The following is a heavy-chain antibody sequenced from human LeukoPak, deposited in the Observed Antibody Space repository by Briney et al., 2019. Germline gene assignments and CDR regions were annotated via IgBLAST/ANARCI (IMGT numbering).Heavy chain of an antibody. CDR2: IGTAGDT. V-gene: IGHV3-13*01. CDR3: ARGVEGRFGELSR. Sequence: GGSLRLSCAASGFTFSSYDMHWVRQATGKDLEWVSAIGTAGDTYYPGSVKGRFTISRENAKNSLYLQMNSLRAGDTAVYYCARGVEGRFGELSRWGQGTLVTVSS. J-gene: IGHJ4*02. D-gene: IGHD3-10*01. CDR1: GFTFSSYD.